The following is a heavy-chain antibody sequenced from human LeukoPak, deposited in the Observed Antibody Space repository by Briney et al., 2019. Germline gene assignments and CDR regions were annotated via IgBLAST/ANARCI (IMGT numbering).Heavy chain of an antibody. CDR1: GGSISSGSDY. Sequence: PSETLSLTCTVSGGSISSGSDYWSWIRQPAGKGLEWIGRIYTSGSTNYNPSLRSRVTISIDTSKNQFSLRLSSVTAADTAVYYCARGGQGSSGYYYDYWGQGTLVTVPS. CDR2: IYTSGST. D-gene: IGHD3-22*01. J-gene: IGHJ4*02. V-gene: IGHV4-61*02. CDR3: ARGGQGSSGYYYDY.